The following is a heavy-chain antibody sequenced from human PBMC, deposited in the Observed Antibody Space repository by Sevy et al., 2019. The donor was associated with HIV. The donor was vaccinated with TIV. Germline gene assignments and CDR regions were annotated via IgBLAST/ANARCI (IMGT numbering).Heavy chain of an antibody. CDR2: IYYSGST. CDR1: GGSISSSSYY. D-gene: IGHD3-3*01. Sequence: SETLSLTCTVSGGSISSSSYYWGWIRQPPGKGLEWIGSIYYSGSTYYNPSLKSRVTISVVRSKNQFSLKLSSVTAADTAVYYCASYTIVGVVNYVWGQGTLVTVSS. J-gene: IGHJ4*02. V-gene: IGHV4-39*01. CDR3: ASYTIVGVVNYV.